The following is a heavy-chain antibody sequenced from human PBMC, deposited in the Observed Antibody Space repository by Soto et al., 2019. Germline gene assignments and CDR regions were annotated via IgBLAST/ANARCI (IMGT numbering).Heavy chain of an antibody. CDR2: IYHSGST. CDR1: GGSISSSNW. Sequence: SETLSLTCAVSGGSISSSNWWSWVRQPPGKGLEWLGEIYHSGSTNYNPSLKSRVTISVDKSKNQFSLKLSSVTAADTAVYYCARASRLKIYCSGGSCYRIDNYYGMDVWGQGTTVTVSS. D-gene: IGHD2-15*01. V-gene: IGHV4-4*02. CDR3: ARASRLKIYCSGGSCYRIDNYYGMDV. J-gene: IGHJ6*02.